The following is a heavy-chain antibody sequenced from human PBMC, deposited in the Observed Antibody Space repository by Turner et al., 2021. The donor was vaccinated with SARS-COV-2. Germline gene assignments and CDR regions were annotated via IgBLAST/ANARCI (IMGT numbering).Heavy chain of an antibody. CDR2: IYYSGGT. CDR3: GGDPGEAAFDY. V-gene: IGHV4-59*01. Sequence: QVQLQESGPGLVKPSETLSLTCTVSGGSISSYYWSWIRQPPGKGLEWIGYIYYSGGTTYNPPLKRRVTITVATTKNHLSPKLISVAAADTAVDYCGGDPGEAAFDYWGQGTLVTVSS. CDR1: GGSISSYY. D-gene: IGHD3-16*01. J-gene: IGHJ4*02.